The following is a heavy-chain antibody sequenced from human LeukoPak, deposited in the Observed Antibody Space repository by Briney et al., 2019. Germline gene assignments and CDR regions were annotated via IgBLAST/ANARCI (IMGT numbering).Heavy chain of an antibody. CDR1: GFTFSSYG. J-gene: IGHJ4*02. CDR3: AKEWFGY. D-gene: IGHD3-10*01. V-gene: IGHV3-30*18. Sequence: PGRSLRLSCAASGFTFSSYGMHWVRQAPGKGLEWVAVISYDGSNKYYADSVKGRFTIARDNPKNTLYLQMNSLRAEDTAVYYCAKEWFGYWGQGTLVTVSS. CDR2: ISYDGSNK.